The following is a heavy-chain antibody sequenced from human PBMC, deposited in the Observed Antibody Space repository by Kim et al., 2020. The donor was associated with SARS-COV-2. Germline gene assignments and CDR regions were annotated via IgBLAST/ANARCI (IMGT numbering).Heavy chain of an antibody. Sequence: GGSLRLSCAASGFSFSGYNMNWVRQAPGKGLEWISYISGTSNSINYADSVKGRFTISRDNAKNSLYLQMRSLTDADTAVYYCARDADIAAPYYYNGMDV. CDR2: ISGTSNSI. CDR3: ARDADIAAPYYYNGMDV. J-gene: IGHJ6*01. CDR1: GFSFSGYN. V-gene: IGHV3-48*02. D-gene: IGHD6-13*01.